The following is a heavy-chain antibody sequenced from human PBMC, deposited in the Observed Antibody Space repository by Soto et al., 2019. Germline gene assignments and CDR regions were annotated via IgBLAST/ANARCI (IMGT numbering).Heavy chain of an antibody. CDR3: ARGSHQYYYDSSGYFHYYYGMDV. D-gene: IGHD3-22*01. J-gene: IGHJ6*02. CDR2: IYTSGST. CDR1: GGSISSYY. V-gene: IGHV4-4*07. Sequence: ETLSLTCTVSGGSISSYYWSWIRQPAGKGLEWIGRIYTSGSTNYNPSLKCRVTMSVDTSKNQFSLKLSSVTAADTAVYYCARGSHQYYYDSSGYFHYYYGMDVWGQGTTVTVSS.